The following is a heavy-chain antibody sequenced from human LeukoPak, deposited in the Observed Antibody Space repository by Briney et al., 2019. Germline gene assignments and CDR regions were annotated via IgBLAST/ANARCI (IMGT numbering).Heavy chain of an antibody. CDR2: ISHSGIT. V-gene: IGHV4-34*01. CDR3: ARDGARKCDL. Sequence: PSETLSLTCAVYGGSFSDYYWTWIRQPPGKGLEWIGEISHSGITKYSPSLKSRVTISVDTSKNQFSLKLSSVTAADTAVYYRARDGARKCDLWGRGTLVTVSS. D-gene: IGHD1-14*01. J-gene: IGHJ2*01. CDR1: GGSFSDYY.